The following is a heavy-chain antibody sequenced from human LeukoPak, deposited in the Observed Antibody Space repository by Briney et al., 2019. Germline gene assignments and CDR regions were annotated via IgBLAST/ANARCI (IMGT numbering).Heavy chain of an antibody. Sequence: PGGSLRLSCAASGFTFSNYEMNWVRQAPGKGLEWVSYISSNGRTIHYADSVKGRFTISRDNAKNSLYLQMNSLRAEDTAVYYCAKDAPATAMYYYYYYMDVWGKGTTVTISS. CDR2: ISSNGRTI. D-gene: IGHD2-2*01. V-gene: IGHV3-48*03. CDR3: AKDAPATAMYYYYYYMDV. CDR1: GFTFSNYE. J-gene: IGHJ6*03.